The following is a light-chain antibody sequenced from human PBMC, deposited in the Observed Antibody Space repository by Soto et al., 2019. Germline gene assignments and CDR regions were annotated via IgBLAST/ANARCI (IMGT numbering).Light chain of an antibody. CDR3: SSYTSRSTNV. CDR1: STDIGAYEY. Sequence: QSVLTQPASVSGSPGQSITISCTGTSTDIGAYEYVSWYQQHPGKAPKLMIYEVRNRPSGVSNRFSGSKSGNTASLTISGLQAEDEAEYFCSSYTSRSTNVFGTGTKVTVL. J-gene: IGLJ1*01. V-gene: IGLV2-14*01. CDR2: EVR.